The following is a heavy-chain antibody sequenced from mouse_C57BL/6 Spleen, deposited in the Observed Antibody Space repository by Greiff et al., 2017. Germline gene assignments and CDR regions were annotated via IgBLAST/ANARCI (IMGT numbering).Heavy chain of an antibody. CDR1: GYAFSSSW. CDR2: IYPGDGDT. CDR3: ARRGYDYDAMDY. V-gene: IGHV1-82*01. J-gene: IGHJ4*01. D-gene: IGHD2-2*01. Sequence: VMLVESGPGLGKPGASVKISCKASGYAFSSSWMNWVKQRPGKGLEWIGRIYPGDGDTNYNGKFKGKATLTADKSSSTAYMQLSSLTSEDSAVYFCARRGYDYDAMDYWGQGTSVTVSS.